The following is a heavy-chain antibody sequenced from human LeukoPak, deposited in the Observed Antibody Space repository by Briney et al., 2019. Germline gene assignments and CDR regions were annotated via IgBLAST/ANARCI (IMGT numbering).Heavy chain of an antibody. Sequence: GGSLRLSCAASGFTFDDYAMHWVRQAPGKGLEWVSGISWNSGSIGYADSVKGRFTISRDNAENSLYLQMNSLRAEDTALYYCAKDIVSTSSNWFDPWGQGTLVTVSS. J-gene: IGHJ5*02. CDR2: ISWNSGSI. V-gene: IGHV3-9*01. CDR3: AKDIVSTSSNWFDP. D-gene: IGHD2-2*01. CDR1: GFTFDDYA.